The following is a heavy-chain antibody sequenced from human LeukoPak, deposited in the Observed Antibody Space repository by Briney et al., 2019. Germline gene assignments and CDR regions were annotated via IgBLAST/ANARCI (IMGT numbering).Heavy chain of an antibody. Sequence: GGSLRLSCAASGFTFDNYAMTWVRQAPGKGLEWVSTISNSGDSTFYADSVKGRFTISRDSSKSTLYLQMNTLRGEDTAVYFCAKGASSLGDYWGQGTLVTVSS. CDR2: ISNSGDST. V-gene: IGHV3-23*01. D-gene: IGHD2-2*01. J-gene: IGHJ4*02. CDR3: AKGASSLGDY. CDR1: GFTFDNYA.